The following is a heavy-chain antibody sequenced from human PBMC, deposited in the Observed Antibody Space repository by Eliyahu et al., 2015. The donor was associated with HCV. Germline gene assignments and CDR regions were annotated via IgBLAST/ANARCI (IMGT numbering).Heavy chain of an antibody. Sequence: QVQLVQSGAEVKKPGSSVKVXCKASGGTFXSYTISWVRQAPGQGLEWMGRIIPILGIANYAQKFQGRVTITADKSTSTAYMELSSLRSEDTAVYYCARPTTVTFNYYYYYGMDVWGQGTTVTVSS. CDR3: ARPTTVTFNYYYYYGMDV. CDR2: IIPILGIA. D-gene: IGHD4-17*01. V-gene: IGHV1-69*02. J-gene: IGHJ6*02. CDR1: GGTFXSYT.